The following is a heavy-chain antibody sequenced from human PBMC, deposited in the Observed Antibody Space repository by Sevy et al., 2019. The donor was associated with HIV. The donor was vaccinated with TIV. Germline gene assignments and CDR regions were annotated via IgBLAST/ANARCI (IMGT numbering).Heavy chain of an antibody. Sequence: GGSLRLSCTASGFTLSSYWMHWVRQAPGKGLVWLSRIYVDGRTASYADSVKGRFAISRDNAKNTLYLQMNSLRDEDTAVYYCGRVAVAAAGTGIDYWGQGTLVTVSS. CDR1: GFTLSSYW. CDR2: IYVDGRTA. J-gene: IGHJ4*02. CDR3: GRVAVAAAGTGIDY. V-gene: IGHV3-74*01. D-gene: IGHD6-13*01.